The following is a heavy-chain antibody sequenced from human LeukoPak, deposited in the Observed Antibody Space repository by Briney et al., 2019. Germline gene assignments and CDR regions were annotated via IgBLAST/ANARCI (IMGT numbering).Heavy chain of an antibody. D-gene: IGHD4-17*01. CDR3: TTVTRSPTNLTIDY. CDR2: INPNSGGT. J-gene: IGHJ4*02. V-gene: IGHV1-2*02. CDR1: GYTFTGYY. Sequence: GASVKVSCKASGYTFTGYYMHWVRQAPGQGLEWMGWINPNSGGTNYAQKFQGRVTMTRDTSISTAYMELSRLRSDDTAVYYCTTVTRSPTNLTIDYWGQGTLVTVSS.